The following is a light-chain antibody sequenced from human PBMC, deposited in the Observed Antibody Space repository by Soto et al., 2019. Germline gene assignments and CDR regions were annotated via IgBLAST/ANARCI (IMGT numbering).Light chain of an antibody. CDR2: LNSDGSH. V-gene: IGLV4-69*01. CDR3: QTWGTSTWV. Sequence: QPVLTQSPSASASLRASVKLTCTLSSGRSSYAIAWHQQQPEKGPRYLMKLNSDGSHSKGDGIPDRFSGSSSGAERYLTISSLQSEDEADYYCQTWGTSTWVFGGGTKLTVL. J-gene: IGLJ3*02. CDR1: SGRSSYA.